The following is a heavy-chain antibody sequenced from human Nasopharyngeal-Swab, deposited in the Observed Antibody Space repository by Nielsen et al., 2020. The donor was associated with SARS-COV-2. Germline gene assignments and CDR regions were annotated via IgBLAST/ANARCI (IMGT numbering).Heavy chain of an antibody. V-gene: IGHV3-7*01. CDR1: GLSFSEFW. Sequence: SCAASGLSFSEFWMYWVRQAPGKGLEWVASINKDGSEKYYGDSVRGRFTTSRDNAENSLSLQMNSLRGEDTAVYYCARARGSSGYYYDYYYYMDVWGKGTTVTVSS. D-gene: IGHD3-22*01. CDR2: INKDGSEK. CDR3: ARARGSSGYYYDYYYYMDV. J-gene: IGHJ6*03.